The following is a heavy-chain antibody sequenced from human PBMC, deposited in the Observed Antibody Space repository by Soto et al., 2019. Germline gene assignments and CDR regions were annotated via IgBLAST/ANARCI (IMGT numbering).Heavy chain of an antibody. CDR2: IKQDGSEK. V-gene: IGHV3-7*05. Sequence: GGSGLSCAASGFTFSSYSMNWVRQAPGKGLEWVANIKQDGSEKYYVDSVKGRFTISRDNAKNSLYLQMNSLRAEDTAVYYCARVWGGAFDFWGQGTMVTVSS. CDR3: ARVWGGAFDF. J-gene: IGHJ3*01. D-gene: IGHD3-10*01. CDR1: GFTFSSYS.